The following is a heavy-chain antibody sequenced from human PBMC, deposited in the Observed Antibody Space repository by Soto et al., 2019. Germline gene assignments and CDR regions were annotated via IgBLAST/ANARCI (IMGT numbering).Heavy chain of an antibody. CDR3: ARNFGKVVAAKNWFDP. CDR2: IIPILGIA. J-gene: IGHJ5*02. V-gene: IGHV1-69*02. Sequence: SVKVSCKASGGTFSSYTISWVRQAPGQGLEWMGRIIPILGIANYAQKFQGRVTITADKSTSTAYMELSSLRSEDTAVYYCARNFGKVVAAKNWFDPWGQGTLVTVSS. D-gene: IGHD2-15*01. CDR1: GGTFSSYT.